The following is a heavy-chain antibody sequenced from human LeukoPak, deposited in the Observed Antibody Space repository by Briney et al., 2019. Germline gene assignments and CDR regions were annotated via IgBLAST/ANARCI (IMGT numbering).Heavy chain of an antibody. Sequence: PSQTLSLTCTVSGDSFSSGDYYWSWIRQPAGKGLEWIGRISSSGSTNYNPSLKSRVTISVDTSKNQFSLKLSSVTAADTAVYFCARGPYSYDSSGAFDIWGQGTMVTVSS. CDR3: ARGPYSYDSSGAFDI. D-gene: IGHD3-22*01. V-gene: IGHV4-61*02. CDR2: ISSSGST. CDR1: GDSFSSGDYY. J-gene: IGHJ3*02.